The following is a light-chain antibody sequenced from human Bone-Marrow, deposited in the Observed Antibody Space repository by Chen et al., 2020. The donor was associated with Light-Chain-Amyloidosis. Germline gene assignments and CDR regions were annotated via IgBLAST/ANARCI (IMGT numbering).Light chain of an antibody. J-gene: IGLJ2*01. Sequence: SYELTQPPSVSVSPGQTARITCSGDDLPTKYAYWYQQKPGQAPVLVIHRDTERPSGISERCSGSSSGTTATLTISGVQAEDKADYHCQSADSSGTYEVIFGGGTKLTVL. CDR2: RDT. CDR3: QSADSSGTYEVI. CDR1: DLPTKY. V-gene: IGLV3-25*03.